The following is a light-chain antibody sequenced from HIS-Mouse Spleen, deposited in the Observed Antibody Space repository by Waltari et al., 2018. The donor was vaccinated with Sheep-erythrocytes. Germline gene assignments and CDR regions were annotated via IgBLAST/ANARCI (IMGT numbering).Light chain of an antibody. CDR2: QDS. Sequence: SYELTQPPSVSVSPGQTASITCSGDKLGDKYACWYQQKPGQSPVLVIYQDSKRPSGLPERFSGSNPGNTATLTISGTQAMDEADYYCQAWDSSTAWVFGGGTKLTVL. CDR3: QAWDSSTAWV. CDR1: KLGDKY. J-gene: IGLJ3*02. V-gene: IGLV3-1*01.